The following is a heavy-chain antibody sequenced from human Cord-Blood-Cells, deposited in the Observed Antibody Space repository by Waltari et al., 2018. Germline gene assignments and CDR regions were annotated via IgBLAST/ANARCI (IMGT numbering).Heavy chain of an antibody. J-gene: IGHJ4*02. CDR3: ARASSLFFGEYYFDY. V-gene: IGHV1-2*02. CDR1: GYTFTGYY. Sequence: QVQLVQSGAEVKKPGASVKVSCKASGYTFTGYYMHWVRQAPGQGLEWMGWINPNRGGTNYAQKLQGRVTMTRDTSISTAYMELSRLRSDDTAVYYCARASSLFFGEYYFDYWGQGTLVTVSS. D-gene: IGHD3-10*01. CDR2: INPNRGGT.